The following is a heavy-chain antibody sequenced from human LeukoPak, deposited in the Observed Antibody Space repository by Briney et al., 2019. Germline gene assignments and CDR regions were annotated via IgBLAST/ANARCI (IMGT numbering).Heavy chain of an antibody. J-gene: IGHJ5*02. CDR3: AKAYSYGPGNWFDP. CDR1: GFTFNSYA. V-gene: IGHV3-23*01. D-gene: IGHD5-18*01. CDR2: ISGSGGST. Sequence: PGGSLRLSCAASGFTFNSYAMSWVRQAPGKGLEWVSAISGSGGSTYYADSVKGRFTISRDNSKNTLYLQMNSLRAEDTAVYYCAKAYSYGPGNWFDPWGQGTLVTVSS.